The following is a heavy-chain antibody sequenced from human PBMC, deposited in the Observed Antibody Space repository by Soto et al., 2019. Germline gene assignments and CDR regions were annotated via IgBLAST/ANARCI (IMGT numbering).Heavy chain of an antibody. D-gene: IGHD3-22*01. CDR3: AREMIYYDSSAYPDY. CDR1: GCSISSSTYY. CDR2: IHYSGYT. Sequence: PSETLSLTCTVSGCSISSSTYYWAWIRQPPGKRLEWIGSIHYSGYTYYNPSLKGRVTVSVDTSKNEFSLKLTSVTAADTAVYYCAREMIYYDSSAYPDYWCQATLVSVST. V-gene: IGHV4-39*02. J-gene: IGHJ4*02.